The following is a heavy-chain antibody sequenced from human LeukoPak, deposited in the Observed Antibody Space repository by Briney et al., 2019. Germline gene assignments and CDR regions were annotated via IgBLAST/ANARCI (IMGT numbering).Heavy chain of an antibody. CDR3: ARHRGYSYGDRDY. D-gene: IGHD5-18*01. CDR1: GFTFSSYE. V-gene: IGHV3-7*01. Sequence: PGGSLRLSCAASGFTFSSYEMHWVRQATGKGLEWVSDINQDGGEKYYGYVERRLFTISRDNDNNSLYLQKNSLSADDAAEYYCARHRGYSYGDRDYWGQGTLVTVSS. CDR2: INQDGGEK. J-gene: IGHJ4*02.